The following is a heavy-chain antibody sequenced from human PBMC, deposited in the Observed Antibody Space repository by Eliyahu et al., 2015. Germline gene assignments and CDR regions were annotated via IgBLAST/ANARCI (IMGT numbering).Heavy chain of an antibody. V-gene: IGHV4-59*08. D-gene: IGHD2/OR15-2a*01. J-gene: IGHJ4*02. CDR2: VSYSGSS. CDR1: GGSITRYY. CDR3: AGAADWYFLFDY. Sequence: QVQLQESGPGLVKPSETLSLTCNVSGGSITRYYWSWIRQPPGKGLEWIGYVSYSGSSNYNPSLKSRVTLSMDTSKNHFSLKLSSVTATDTAIYXCAGAADWYFLFDYWGQGALVTVSS.